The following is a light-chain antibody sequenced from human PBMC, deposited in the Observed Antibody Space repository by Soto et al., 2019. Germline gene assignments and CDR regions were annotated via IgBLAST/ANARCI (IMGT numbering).Light chain of an antibody. V-gene: IGLV2-8*01. CDR1: NSDVGGYNY. Sequence: QSVLTQPPSASGSPGQSVTISCTGTNSDVGGYNYVSWYQQHPGKAPKLMIYEVSKRPSGVPDRFSGSKSGNTASLTVSGLQAEDEADYYCSSYAGSRYVFGTGTKVTVL. J-gene: IGLJ1*01. CDR2: EVS. CDR3: SSYAGSRYV.